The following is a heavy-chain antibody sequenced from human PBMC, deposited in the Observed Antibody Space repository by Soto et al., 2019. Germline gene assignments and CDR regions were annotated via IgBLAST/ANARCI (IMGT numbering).Heavy chain of an antibody. J-gene: IGHJ6*02. CDR1: GGSFSGYY. Sequence: PSETLSLTCAVYGGSFSGYYWSWIRQPPGKGLEWIGEINHSGSTNYNPSLKSRVTISVDTSKNQFSLKLSSVTAADTAVYYCARAGTGYYYYYGMDVWAKGPRSPSP. V-gene: IGHV4-34*01. D-gene: IGHD6-13*01. CDR2: INHSGST. CDR3: ARAGTGYYYYYGMDV.